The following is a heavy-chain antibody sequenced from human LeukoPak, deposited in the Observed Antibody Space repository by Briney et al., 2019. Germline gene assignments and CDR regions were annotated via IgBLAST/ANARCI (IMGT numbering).Heavy chain of an antibody. CDR2: ISSSSSYI. CDR1: GFTFSSFN. V-gene: IGHV3-21*01. CDR3: ARDRSRITMTVAVTRGYYFDY. J-gene: IGHJ4*02. Sequence: PGGSLRLSCAASGFTFSSFNMNWVRQAPGKGLEWVSSISSSSSYIYYADSVKGRFTISRDNAKNSLFLQMNSLRAEDTAVYYCARDRSRITMTVAVTRGYYFDYWGQGTLVTVSS. D-gene: IGHD3-22*01.